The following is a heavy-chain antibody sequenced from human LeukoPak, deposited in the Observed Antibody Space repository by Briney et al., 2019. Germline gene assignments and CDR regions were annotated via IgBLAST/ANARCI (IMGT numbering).Heavy chain of an antibody. J-gene: IGHJ1*01. CDR1: GFTFSHYG. CDR3: AKDAQRGFDYSNSLQN. CDR2: IWSDGSDK. Sequence: GGSLRLSCAASGFTFSHYGMHWVRQTPGAGLEWVAVIWSDGSDKYYAKTVKGRFTISRDNSKNSLFLQMNSLRAEDTAVYYCAKDAQRGFDYSNSLQNWGQGILVTVSS. V-gene: IGHV3-33*06. D-gene: IGHD4-11*01.